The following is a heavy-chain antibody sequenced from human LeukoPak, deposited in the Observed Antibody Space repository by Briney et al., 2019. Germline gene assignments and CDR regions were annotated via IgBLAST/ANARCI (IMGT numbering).Heavy chain of an antibody. CDR1: GYTFTGYY. J-gene: IGHJ4*02. V-gene: IGHV1-2*02. D-gene: IGHD3-3*01. CDR2: INPNSGGT. Sequence: ASVTVSCKASGYTFTGYYMHWVRQAPGQGLEWMGWINPNSGGTNYAQKFQGRVTMTRDTSISTAYMELSRLRSDDTAVYYCARSITIFGAIRYYFDYWGQGTLVTVSS. CDR3: ARSITIFGAIRYYFDY.